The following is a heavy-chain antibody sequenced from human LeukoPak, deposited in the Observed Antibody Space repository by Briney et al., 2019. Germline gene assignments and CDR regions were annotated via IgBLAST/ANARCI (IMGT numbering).Heavy chain of an antibody. CDR1: GYTFTSYG. J-gene: IGHJ4*02. V-gene: IGHV1-18*01. CDR2: ISAYNGNT. CDR3: ARDPPNIAMGRGVIRFDY. D-gene: IGHD3-10*01. Sequence: GASVKVSCKASGYTFTSYGISWVRQAPGQGLEWMGWISAYNGNTNYAQKLQGRVTMTTDTSTSTAYMELRSLRSDDTAVYYCARDPPNIAMGRGVIRFDYRGQGTLVTVSS.